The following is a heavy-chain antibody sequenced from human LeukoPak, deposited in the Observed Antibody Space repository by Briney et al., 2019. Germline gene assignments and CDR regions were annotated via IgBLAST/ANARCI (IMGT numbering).Heavy chain of an antibody. J-gene: IGHJ5*02. Sequence: SETLSLTCTVSGGSISSGDYYWSWIRQPPGKGLEWIGYIYYSGSTNYNPSLKSRVTLSVDTSRKQFSLNLSSATAADTAVYYCAGHSSSAPPWGQGILVTVSS. CDR2: IYYSGST. CDR3: AGHSSSAPP. CDR1: GGSISSGDYY. D-gene: IGHD6-6*01. V-gene: IGHV4-61*08.